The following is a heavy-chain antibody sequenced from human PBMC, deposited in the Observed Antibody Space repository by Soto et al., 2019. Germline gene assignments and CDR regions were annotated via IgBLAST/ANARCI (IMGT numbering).Heavy chain of an antibody. J-gene: IGHJ3*02. D-gene: IGHD2-2*01. CDR1: GYTFTSYG. V-gene: IGHV1-18*04. CDR3: ARDPPYCSSTSCYRTHDAFDI. Sequence: ASVKVSCKASGYTFTSYGISWVRQAPGQGLEWMGWISAYNGNTNYAQKLQGRVTMTTDTSTSTAYMELRSLRSDDTAVYYCARDPPYCSSTSCYRTHDAFDIWGQGTMVTVSS. CDR2: ISAYNGNT.